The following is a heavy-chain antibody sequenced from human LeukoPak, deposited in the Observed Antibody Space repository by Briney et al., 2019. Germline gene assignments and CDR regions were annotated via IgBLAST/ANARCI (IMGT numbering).Heavy chain of an antibody. CDR2: INHSGST. CDR1: GGSFSGYY. CDR3: ARGGGYNWFDP. J-gene: IGHJ5*02. Sequence: PSETLSLTCAVYGGSFSGYYWGWIRQPPGKGLEWIGEINHSGSTNYNPSLKSRVTISVDTSKNQFSLKLSSVTAADTDVYYCARGGGYNWFDPWGQGTLVTASS. V-gene: IGHV4-34*01. D-gene: IGHD4-23*01.